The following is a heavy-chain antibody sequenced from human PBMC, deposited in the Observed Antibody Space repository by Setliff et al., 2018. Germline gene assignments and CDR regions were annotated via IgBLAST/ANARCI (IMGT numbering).Heavy chain of an antibody. J-gene: IGHJ5*01. V-gene: IGHV5-51*01. D-gene: IGHD2-2*01. CDR1: GYSFTKYW. CDR2: IYPGDSDT. CDR3: ARSGEGCISTTCYVFFDS. Sequence: PGESLTISCKASGYSFTKYWIGWVRQMPGKGLEWMGIIYPGDSDTRYSPSFQGQVTISADKSISTAFLQWSSLKASDTAMYYCARSGEGCISTTCYVFFDSWGQGTLVTVSS.